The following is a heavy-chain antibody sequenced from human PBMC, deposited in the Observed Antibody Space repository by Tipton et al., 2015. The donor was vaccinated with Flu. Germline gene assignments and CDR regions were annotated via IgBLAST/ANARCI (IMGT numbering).Heavy chain of an antibody. D-gene: IGHD6-13*01. V-gene: IGHV3-13*01. CDR1: GFTFSSYD. CDR3: ARGPLPDSNWYNGMDV. J-gene: IGHJ6*02. Sequence: SLGLSCAASGFTFSSYDMHWVRQATGKGLEWVSAIGSAGDTYYLDSVKGRFTISRDNAKNSLYLQMNSLRVGDTAVYYCARGPLPDSNWYNGMDVWGQGTTVTVSS. CDR2: IGSAGDT.